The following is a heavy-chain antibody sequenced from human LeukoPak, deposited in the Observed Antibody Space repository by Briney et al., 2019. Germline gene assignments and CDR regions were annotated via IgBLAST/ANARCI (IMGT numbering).Heavy chain of an antibody. CDR3: ARTSVVVTAIRNQGVYYFDY. J-gene: IGHJ4*02. V-gene: IGHV4-34*01. Sequence: SETLSLTCAVHGGSFSGYYWSWIRQPPGKGLEWIGEINHSGSTNYNPPLKSRVTISVDTSKNQFSLKLSSVTAADTAVYYCARTSVVVTAIRNQGVYYFDYWGQGTLVTVSS. D-gene: IGHD2-21*02. CDR1: GGSFSGYY. CDR2: INHSGST.